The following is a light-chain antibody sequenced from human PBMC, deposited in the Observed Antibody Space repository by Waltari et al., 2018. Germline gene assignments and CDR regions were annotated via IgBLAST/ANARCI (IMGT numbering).Light chain of an antibody. CDR2: DCS. Sequence: QSALTQPASVSGSPGQSITISCPGTSSDVGGYNYVSWYQQHPGKAPKLLIYDCSNRPSGVSNRFSCSRSGKTASLTISGLQAEDEADYYCSSYTSSSTWVFGGGTKLTVL. CDR3: SSYTSSSTWV. J-gene: IGLJ2*01. CDR1: SSDVGGYNY. V-gene: IGLV2-14*01.